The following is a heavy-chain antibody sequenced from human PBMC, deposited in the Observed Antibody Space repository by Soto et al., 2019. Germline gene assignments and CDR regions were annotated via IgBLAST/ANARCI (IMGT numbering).Heavy chain of an antibody. CDR1: SGSISSSNW. Sequence: SETLSLTCAVSSGSISSSNWWSWVRQPPGKGLEWIGEIYHSGSTNYNPSLKSRVTISVDKSKNQFSLKLSSVTAADTAVYYCARDPVLYRLEHSTWFDPGGQGTLVTVSS. V-gene: IGHV4-4*02. J-gene: IGHJ5*02. D-gene: IGHD2-15*01. CDR3: ARDPVLYRLEHSTWFDP. CDR2: IYHSGST.